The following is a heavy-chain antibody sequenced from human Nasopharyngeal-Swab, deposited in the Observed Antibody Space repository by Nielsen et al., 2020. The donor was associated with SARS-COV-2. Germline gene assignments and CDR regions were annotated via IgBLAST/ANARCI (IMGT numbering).Heavy chain of an antibody. J-gene: IGHJ5*02. CDR3: GNARIGYSGYDFPLGWFDP. Sequence: GGSLRLSCAASGFSLSGYAMSWVRQAPGMGLEWVSGINAPGGTYYADSVKGRFHISKDNFQNTLYLQMDSLRAEDTAIYYCGNARIGYSGYDFPLGWFDPWGQGTLVSVSS. CDR1: GFSLSGYA. D-gene: IGHD5-12*01. CDR2: INAPGGT. V-gene: IGHV3-23*01.